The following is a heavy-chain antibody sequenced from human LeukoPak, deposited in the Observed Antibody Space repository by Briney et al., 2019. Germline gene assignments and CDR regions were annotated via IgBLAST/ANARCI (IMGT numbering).Heavy chain of an antibody. J-gene: IGHJ4*02. V-gene: IGHV4-34*01. CDR3: GRSRVVPAGKIDY. CDR2: INHSGST. D-gene: IGHD2-2*01. CDR1: GGSFSGYY. Sequence: MPSETLSLTCAVYGGSFSGYYWSWIRQPPGKGLEWIGEINHSGSTNYNPSLKSRVTISVDTSKNQFSLKLSSVTAADTAVYYWGRSRVVPAGKIDYWGPGTLVTVSS.